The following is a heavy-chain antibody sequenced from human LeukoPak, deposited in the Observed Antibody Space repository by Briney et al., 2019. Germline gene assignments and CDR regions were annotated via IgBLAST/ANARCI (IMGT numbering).Heavy chain of an antibody. V-gene: IGHV4-61*02. Sequence: ASETLSLTCTVSGGSISSGSYYWSWIRQPAGKGLEWIGCIYTSGSTNYNPSLKSRVTISVDTSKNQFSLKLSSVTAADTAVYYCARARSTSYRTHYYYGMDVWGQGTTVTVSS. CDR2: IYTSGST. CDR3: ARARSTSYRTHYYYGMDV. D-gene: IGHD2-2*01. CDR1: GGSISSGSYY. J-gene: IGHJ6*02.